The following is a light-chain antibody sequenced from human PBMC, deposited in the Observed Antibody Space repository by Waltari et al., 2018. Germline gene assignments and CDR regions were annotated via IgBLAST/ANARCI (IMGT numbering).Light chain of an antibody. Sequence: QSALTQPRSVSGSPGQSVTISCTGTSSDVGAYNYVTWYQRHPGKAPKPIIYEVTKWPSGVPDRFSGSKSGNTASLTISGLQAEDEADYYCCSRTGRDSVIFGGGTKVTVL. CDR2: EVT. CDR3: CSRTGRDSVI. J-gene: IGLJ2*01. CDR1: SSDVGAYNY. V-gene: IGLV2-11*01.